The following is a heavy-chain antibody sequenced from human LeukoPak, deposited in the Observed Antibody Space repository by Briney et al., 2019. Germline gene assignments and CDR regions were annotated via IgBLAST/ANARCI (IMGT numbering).Heavy chain of an antibody. CDR3: TRRAGTDSNGAFDI. CDR2: IYHSGST. J-gene: IGHJ3*02. D-gene: IGHD6-19*01. V-gene: IGHV4-4*02. Sequence: SETLSLTCAVSGGSISSSTWWTWVRQPPGKGLEWIGEIYHSGSTNYNPSLKSRVTISVDKSRNQFSLNLSSVTAADTAVYYCTRRAGTDSNGAFDIWGQGTMVTVSS. CDR1: GGSISSSTW.